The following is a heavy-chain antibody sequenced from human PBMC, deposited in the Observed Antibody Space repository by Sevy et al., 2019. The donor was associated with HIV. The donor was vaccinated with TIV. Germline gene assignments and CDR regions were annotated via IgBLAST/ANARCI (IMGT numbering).Heavy chain of an antibody. CDR2: IIPILGIA. V-gene: IGHV1-69*04. CDR1: GGTFSSYA. Sequence: ASVKVSCKASGGTFSSYAISWVRQAPGQGLEWMGRIIPILGIANYAQKFQGRVTITADKSTSTAYMELSSLRSEDTAVYYSATVGDGYNKYGMDVWGQGTTVTVSS. J-gene: IGHJ6*02. CDR3: ATVGDGYNKYGMDV. D-gene: IGHD5-12*01.